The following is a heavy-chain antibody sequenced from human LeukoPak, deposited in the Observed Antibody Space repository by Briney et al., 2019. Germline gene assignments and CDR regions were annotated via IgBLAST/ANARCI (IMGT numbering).Heavy chain of an antibody. J-gene: IGHJ4*02. CDR3: AQVPYDSISDIPPV. Sequence: GGSLRLSCAASGFTFSSYGMHWVRQAPGKGLERVAFIRYDGSNKYYADSVKGRFTISRDNSKNTLYLQMNSLRAEDTAVYYCAQVPYDSISDIPPVWGQGTLVTVSS. D-gene: IGHD3-22*01. V-gene: IGHV3-30*02. CDR1: GFTFSSYG. CDR2: IRYDGSNK.